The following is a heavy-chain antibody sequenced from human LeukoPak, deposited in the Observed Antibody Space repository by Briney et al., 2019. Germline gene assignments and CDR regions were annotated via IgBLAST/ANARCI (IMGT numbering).Heavy chain of an antibody. D-gene: IGHD1-26*01. J-gene: IGHJ6*03. CDR3: ARVAWELLPTGYYYYYMDV. CDR1: GFTFSSYE. CDR2: ISSRGSTI. V-gene: IGHV3-48*03. Sequence: GGSLRLSCAASGFTFSSYEMNWVRQAPEKGLEWVSYISSRGSTIYYADSVKGRFTISRDNAKNSLYLQMNSLRAEDTAVYYCARVAWELLPTGYYYYYMDVWGKGTTVTISS.